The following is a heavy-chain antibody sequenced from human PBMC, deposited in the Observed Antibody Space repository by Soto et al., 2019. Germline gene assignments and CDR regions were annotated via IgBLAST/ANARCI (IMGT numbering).Heavy chain of an antibody. CDR1: GYSFTTYW. D-gene: IGHD3-22*01. J-gene: IGHJ4*02. CDR2: IYPGDSDT. CDR3: ARHDDSSGFYYYFDY. Sequence: PGESLKISCKGSGYSFTTYWIGWVRQMPGKGLEWMGIIYPGDSDTRYSPSFQGQVTISADKSISTAYLQWSSLKASDTAIYYCARHDDSSGFYYYFDYWGQGTLVTVSS. V-gene: IGHV5-51*01.